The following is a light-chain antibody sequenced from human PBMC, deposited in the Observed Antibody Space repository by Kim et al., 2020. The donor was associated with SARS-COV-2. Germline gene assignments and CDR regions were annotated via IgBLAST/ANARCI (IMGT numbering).Light chain of an antibody. CDR2: DVS. Sequence: GQSITISCTGTSSDVGGYNSGSWYQQHPGTAPKLMIYDVSERPSGVSNRFSGSKSGHTASLTISGLQSEDEADYYCSSYTSSSTLVFGGGTQLTVL. J-gene: IGLJ2*01. V-gene: IGLV2-14*03. CDR1: SSDVGGYNS. CDR3: SSYTSSSTLV.